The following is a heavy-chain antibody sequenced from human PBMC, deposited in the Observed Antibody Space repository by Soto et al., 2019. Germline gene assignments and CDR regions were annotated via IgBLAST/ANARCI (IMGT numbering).Heavy chain of an antibody. V-gene: IGHV3-48*03. CDR2: ISSSGSTI. CDR1: GFTFSSYE. Sequence: GESLKISCAASGFTFSSYEMNWVRQAPGKGLEWVSYISSSGSTIYYADSVKGRFTISRDNAKNSLYLQMNSLRAEDTAVYYCARGGYSYGYYYYYGMDVWGQGTTVTVSS. J-gene: IGHJ6*02. CDR3: ARGGYSYGYYYYYGMDV. D-gene: IGHD5-18*01.